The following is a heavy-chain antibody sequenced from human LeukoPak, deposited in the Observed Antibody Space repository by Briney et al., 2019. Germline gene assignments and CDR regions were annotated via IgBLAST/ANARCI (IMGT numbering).Heavy chain of an antibody. CDR1: RFTFSRYW. Sequence: GGSLRLSCAASRFTFSRYWMHWVRQAPGKGLLWVSRINSDGISTSYADSVNGRFTISRDNAKNTLYLQMNSLRAEDTAVYYCARDGNYYDSSGPADYWGQGTLVTVSS. V-gene: IGHV3-74*01. J-gene: IGHJ4*02. CDR2: INSDGIST. D-gene: IGHD3-22*01. CDR3: ARDGNYYDSSGPADY.